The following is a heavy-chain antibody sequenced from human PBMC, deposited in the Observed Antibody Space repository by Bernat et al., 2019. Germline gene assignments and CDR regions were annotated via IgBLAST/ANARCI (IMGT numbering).Heavy chain of an antibody. D-gene: IGHD3-3*01. V-gene: IGHV4-39*01. CDR3: AGQYDFWSAYGWFDP. CDR1: GGSISTTSHY. J-gene: IGHJ5*02. Sequence: QLQLQESGSGLVKPPETLSLTCTVSGGSISTTSHYWGWIRQPPGKGLEWIGSINYSGSTYYNPSLKSRVSMSVDTSKNQFSLWLSSVTAADTAVYCCAGQYDFWSAYGWFDPWGQGTLVTVSS. CDR2: INYSGST.